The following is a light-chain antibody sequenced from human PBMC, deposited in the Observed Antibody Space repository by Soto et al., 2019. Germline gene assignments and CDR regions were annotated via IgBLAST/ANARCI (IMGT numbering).Light chain of an antibody. CDR3: QTWGTGSWV. J-gene: IGLJ3*02. CDR2: LNSDGSH. V-gene: IGLV4-69*01. CDR1: SGHSSYA. Sequence: QSVLTQSPSASASLGASVKLTCTLSSGHSSYASAWHQQQPEKGPRYLMKLNSDGSHSKGDGIPDRFSGSSSGAERYLTISSLQSEDEADYYCQTWGTGSWVFGGGTKLTVL.